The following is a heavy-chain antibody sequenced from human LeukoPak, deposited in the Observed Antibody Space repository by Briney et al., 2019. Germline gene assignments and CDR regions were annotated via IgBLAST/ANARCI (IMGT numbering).Heavy chain of an antibody. J-gene: IGHJ4*02. Sequence: SETLSLTCTVSGGSINNYYWTWIRQPPGKGLEWIGSIYYSGSTYYNPSLKSRVTISVDTSKNQFSLKLSSVTAADTAVYYCEVRGWWGQGTLVTVSS. D-gene: IGHD1-1*01. CDR3: EVRGW. CDR1: GGSINNYY. CDR2: IYYSGST. V-gene: IGHV4-59*05.